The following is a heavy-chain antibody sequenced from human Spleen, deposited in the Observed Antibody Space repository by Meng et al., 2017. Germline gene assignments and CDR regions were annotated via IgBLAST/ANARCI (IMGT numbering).Heavy chain of an antibody. CDR1: GGIFSNSV. CDR2: IIPIFSTA. D-gene: IGHD5-24*01. CDR3: ARDPYLDGYGRYGMDV. V-gene: IGHV1-69*06. J-gene: IGHJ6*02. Sequence: SVKVSCKAPGGIFSNSVVGWVRQAPGQGLEWMGGIIPIFSTANYAQKFQGRVTITADKSTSTAYMELSSLRSEDTAVYSCARDPYLDGYGRYGMDVWGQGTTVTVSS.